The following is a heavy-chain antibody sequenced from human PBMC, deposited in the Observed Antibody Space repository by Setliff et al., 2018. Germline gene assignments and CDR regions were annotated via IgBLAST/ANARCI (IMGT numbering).Heavy chain of an antibody. CDR1: GGSFSTYY. V-gene: IGHV4-59*12. CDR3: ARNPDFLQYSFDL. Sequence: SETLSLTCTVSGGSFSTYYWSWIRQAPGKGLEWIGHVYYSGAANYNPSLKSRVTISIDTSKSQFSLKLSSVTAADMALYYCARNPDFLQYSFDLWGRGTLVTVSS. D-gene: IGHD3-3*01. CDR2: VYYSGAA. J-gene: IGHJ2*01.